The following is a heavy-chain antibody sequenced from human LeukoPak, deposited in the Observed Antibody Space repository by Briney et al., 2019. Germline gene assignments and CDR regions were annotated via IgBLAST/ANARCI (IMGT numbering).Heavy chain of an antibody. CDR1: GLTVSSNC. CDR2: LYSGGSA. CDR3: ARDPPKASGSYFIGGPDY. Sequence: GGSLRLSCAASGLTVSSNCMSWVRQAPGKRLEWVSVLYSGGSAHYADSVKGRFTISRDSSKNTLYLQMNSLRAEDTAVYYCARDPPKASGSYFIGGPDYWGQGTLVTVSS. V-gene: IGHV3-66*01. J-gene: IGHJ4*02. D-gene: IGHD3-10*01.